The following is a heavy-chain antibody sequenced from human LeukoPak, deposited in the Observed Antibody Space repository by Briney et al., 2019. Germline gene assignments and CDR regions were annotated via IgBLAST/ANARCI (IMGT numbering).Heavy chain of an antibody. V-gene: IGHV3-7*03. CDR1: GFTFRNLW. CDR3: ATSTAAAGTD. CDR2: IKQDGSEK. J-gene: IGHJ4*02. D-gene: IGHD6-13*01. Sequence: GGSLRLSCAASGFTFRNLWMSWVRQAPGKGLKWVANIKQDGSEKYYVDSVKGRFTISRDNAQNSLYLQMDSLRAEDTAIYYCATSTAAAGTDWGQGTSVTVSS.